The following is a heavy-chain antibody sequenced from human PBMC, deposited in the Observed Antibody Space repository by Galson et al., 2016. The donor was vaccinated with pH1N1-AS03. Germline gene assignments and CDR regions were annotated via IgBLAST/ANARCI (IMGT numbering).Heavy chain of an antibody. CDR3: ARDAPGYGGYFE. J-gene: IGHJ4*02. CDR1: GYTFTNFG. Sequence: SVKVSCKASGYTFTNFGIHWVRQAPGQGLEWLGWISAYSGNTDYAQSLQGRVSMTTDPSTNTAYMELTSLTSDDTAIYYCARDAPGYGGYFEWGQGTLVTVSS. D-gene: IGHD5-12*01. CDR2: ISAYSGNT. V-gene: IGHV1-18*01.